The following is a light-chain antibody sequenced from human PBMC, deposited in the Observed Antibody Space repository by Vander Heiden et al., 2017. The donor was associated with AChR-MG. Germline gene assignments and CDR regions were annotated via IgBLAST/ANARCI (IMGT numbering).Light chain of an antibody. CDR2: KAS. Sequence: DIQMTQSPSTLSASLGDRVTLTCRASQSSSSWVAWHQQKPGKAPKVLIYKASSLESGVPSRFSGSGAGTEFTLTISSLQPDDFATYYCLQDNSYWTFGQGTKVEIK. J-gene: IGKJ1*01. CDR1: QSSSSW. CDR3: LQDNSYWT. V-gene: IGKV1-5*03.